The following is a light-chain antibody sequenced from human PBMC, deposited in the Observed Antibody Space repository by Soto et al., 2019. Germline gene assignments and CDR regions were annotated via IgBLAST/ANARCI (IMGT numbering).Light chain of an antibody. CDR3: QQYGSSGT. V-gene: IGKV3-20*01. Sequence: EIEMTQSPGTLSLYPGERATLSCRASQSVSNNYLAWYQQKPGQAPRLLIYGASNRATGIPDRFSGSGSGTDFTLTISRLEPEDFAVYYCQQYGSSGTFGQGTKVDI. CDR1: QSVSNNY. CDR2: GAS. J-gene: IGKJ1*01.